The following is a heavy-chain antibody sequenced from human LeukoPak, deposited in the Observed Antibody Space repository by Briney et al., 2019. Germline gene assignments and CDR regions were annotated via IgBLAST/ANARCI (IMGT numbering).Heavy chain of an antibody. CDR1: GYTFTGYY. J-gene: IGHJ3*02. Sequence: ASVTVSCKASGYTFTGYYMHWVRQAPGQGLEWMGWINPNSGGTNYAQKFQGRVTMTRDTSISTAYMELSRLRSDDTAVYYCAREEPDIVVVVAAFDIWGQGTMVTVSS. V-gene: IGHV1-2*02. CDR2: INPNSGGT. D-gene: IGHD2-15*01. CDR3: AREEPDIVVVVAAFDI.